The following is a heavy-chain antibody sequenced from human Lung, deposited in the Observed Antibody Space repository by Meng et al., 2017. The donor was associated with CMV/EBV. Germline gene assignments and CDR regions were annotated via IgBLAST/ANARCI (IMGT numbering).Heavy chain of an antibody. D-gene: IGHD6-25*01. CDR1: GGTFSSYA. Sequence: SXXVSXKASGGTFSSYAISWVRQAPGQGLEWMGGIIPILGIANYAQKFQGRVTITADKSTSTAYMELSSLISEDTAVYYCATDSIAAQANWFDPWGQGTLVTVSS. CDR3: ATDSIAAQANWFDP. V-gene: IGHV1-69*10. J-gene: IGHJ5*02. CDR2: IIPILGIA.